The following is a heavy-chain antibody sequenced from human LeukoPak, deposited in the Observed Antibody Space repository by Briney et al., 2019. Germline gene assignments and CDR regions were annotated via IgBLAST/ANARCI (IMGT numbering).Heavy chain of an antibody. J-gene: IGHJ4*02. V-gene: IGHV4-39*01. CDR2: IYYSGST. D-gene: IGHD5-12*01. Sequence: SETLSLTCTVSGGSISSSSYYWGWIRQPPGEGLEWIGSIYYSGSTYYNPSLKSRVTISVDTSKNQFSLKLSSVTAADTAVYYCASQGGYSGYDPAHFDYWGQGTLVTVSS. CDR3: ASQGGYSGYDPAHFDY. CDR1: GGSISSSSYY.